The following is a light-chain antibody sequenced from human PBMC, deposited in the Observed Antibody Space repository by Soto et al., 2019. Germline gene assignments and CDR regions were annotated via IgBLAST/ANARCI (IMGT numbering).Light chain of an antibody. CDR1: QSVSSSY. J-gene: IGKJ4*01. V-gene: IGKV3-20*01. CDR2: GAS. CDR3: HQYDSSPLT. Sequence: EIVLTQSPGTLSLSPGERATLSCRASQSVSSSYLAWYQQKPGQAPRLLIYGASSRATGIPDRFSGSGSGTDFTLTIRRLETEDFAVYYCHQYDSSPLTFGGGTKVEIK.